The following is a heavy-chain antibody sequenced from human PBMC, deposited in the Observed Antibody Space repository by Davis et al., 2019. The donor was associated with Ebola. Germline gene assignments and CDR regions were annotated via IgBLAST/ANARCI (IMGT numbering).Heavy chain of an antibody. V-gene: IGHV1-8*01. CDR3: TRGIARRRSGSWFDP. CDR2: MNPNSANT. D-gene: IGHD2-15*01. J-gene: IGHJ5*02. Sequence: ASVKVSCKASGYTFTNYDVHWVRQGTGQGLEWIGWMNPNSANTGYRQKFQGRVTMTRDTSITTAYMELSSLSSDDTAVYYCTRGIARRRSGSWFDPWGQGTPVTVSS. CDR1: GYTFTNYD.